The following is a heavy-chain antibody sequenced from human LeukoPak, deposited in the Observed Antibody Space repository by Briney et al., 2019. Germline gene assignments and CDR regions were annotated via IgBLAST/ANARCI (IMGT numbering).Heavy chain of an antibody. CDR3: ARGASPRAVVVGATPSPPMPYDF. CDR1: GYTFTSYD. Sequence: GASVKVSCKASGYTFTSYDINWVRQATGQGLEWMGWMSPNSGNTGYAQKFQGRVTMTRNTSISTAYMELSSLGSEDTAVYYCARGASPRAVVVGATPSPPMPYDFWGQGTLVTVSS. CDR2: MSPNSGNT. D-gene: IGHD2-15*01. V-gene: IGHV1-8*01. J-gene: IGHJ4*02.